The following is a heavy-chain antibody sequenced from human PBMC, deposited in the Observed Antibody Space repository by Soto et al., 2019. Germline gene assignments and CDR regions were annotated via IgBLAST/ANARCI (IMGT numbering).Heavy chain of an antibody. V-gene: IGHV1-69*02. D-gene: IGHD3-10*01. CDR2: VIPMVGMS. J-gene: IGHJ4*02. CDR3: ATNYGSGSTHFDY. Sequence: VRLVQSGAEVKKPGSSVKVSCTASRGTFSYNTISWVRQAPGQGLEWMGRVIPMVGMSSYAQKFQGRLTITADKSTSTAYMVLNSLRPEDTAVYYCATNYGSGSTHFDYWGQGTLVTVSS. CDR1: RGTFSYNT.